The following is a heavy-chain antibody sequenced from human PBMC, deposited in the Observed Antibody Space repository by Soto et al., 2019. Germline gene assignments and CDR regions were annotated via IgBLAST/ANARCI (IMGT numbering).Heavy chain of an antibody. CDR3: ARDEAGIAAAGPNWFDP. D-gene: IGHD6-13*01. V-gene: IGHV1-69*02. Sequence: GASVKVSCKASGGTFSSYTISWVRQAPGQGLEWMGRIIPILGIANYAQKFQGRVTITADKSTSTAYMELSSLRSEDTAVYYCARDEAGIAAAGPNWFDPWGQGTLVTVSS. J-gene: IGHJ5*02. CDR2: IIPILGIA. CDR1: GGTFSSYT.